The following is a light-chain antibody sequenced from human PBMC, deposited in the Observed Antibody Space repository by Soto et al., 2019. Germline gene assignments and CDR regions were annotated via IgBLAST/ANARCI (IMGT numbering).Light chain of an antibody. J-gene: IGLJ2*01. Sequence: QLVLTQSPSASAPLGASVKLICTLTSGPTNYAIAWHQQRPEKGPRYLMNLNSDGRHNKGDGIPDRFSGSSSGAERYLTISSLQSEDEADYYCQTWDTGIVVFGGGTKVTVL. CDR2: LNSDGRH. CDR1: SGPTNYA. CDR3: QTWDTGIVV. V-gene: IGLV4-69*01.